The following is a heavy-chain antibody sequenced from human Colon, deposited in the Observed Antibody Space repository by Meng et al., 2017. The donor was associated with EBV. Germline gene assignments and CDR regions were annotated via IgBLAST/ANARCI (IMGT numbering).Heavy chain of an antibody. D-gene: IGHD2-21*02. CDR1: GDSISSSPYY. Sequence: QLQLQESGPGLVKPSETLSLTFTVSGDSISSSPYYWGWIRQPPGKGLEWIGSIYYSGSTYYNPSLKSRVTISQDTAKNQFSLKLTSVTAADTAVYYCARVKDCGGDCYSDNWGQGTLVTVSS. CDR2: IYYSGST. J-gene: IGHJ4*02. CDR3: ARVKDCGGDCYSDN. V-gene: IGHV4-39*07.